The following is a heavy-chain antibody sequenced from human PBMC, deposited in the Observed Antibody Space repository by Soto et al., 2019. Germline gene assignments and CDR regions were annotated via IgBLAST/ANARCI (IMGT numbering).Heavy chain of an antibody. CDR2: IKQDGSKK. CDR3: ARESQDYGDYGWYFEL. V-gene: IGHV3-7*01. J-gene: IGHJ2*01. CDR1: GFTFGAYW. D-gene: IGHD4-17*01. Sequence: EVQLVESGGGLVQPGGSLRLSCAASGFTFGAYWMSWVRLAPETGLEWVADIKQDGSKKYYMDSVKGRFTISRDNAANSLYLHMNSLRAEDTAIYYCARESQDYGDYGWYFELWGRGTLVTVSS.